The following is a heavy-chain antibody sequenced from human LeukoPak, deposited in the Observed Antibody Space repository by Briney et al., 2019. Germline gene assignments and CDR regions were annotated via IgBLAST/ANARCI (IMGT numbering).Heavy chain of an antibody. CDR1: GFTLSTYW. CDR2: ISPDGTIT. Sequence: PGGSLRLSCAASGFTLSTYWMHWVRQGPGKGLVWVSYISPDGTITRYADSVKGRFTISRDNAKNTLYLQMNSLRAEDTGLYYCATPWSYWGQGTLVTVSS. D-gene: IGHD3-3*01. J-gene: IGHJ4*02. V-gene: IGHV3-74*01. CDR3: ATPWSY.